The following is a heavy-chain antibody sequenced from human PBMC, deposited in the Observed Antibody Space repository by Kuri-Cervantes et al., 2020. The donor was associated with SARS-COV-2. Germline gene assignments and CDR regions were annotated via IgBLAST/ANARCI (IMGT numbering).Heavy chain of an antibody. Sequence: SETLSLTCTVSGGSISSYYWSWIRQPPGKGLEWMGYISYSGSTNYNPSLKSRVTISVDTSKNQFSLMLSSVTPADPAVYYCSMYGDQTRWGFDFWGHGTLVTVSS. CDR3: SMYGDQTRWGFDF. V-gene: IGHV4-59*01. CDR2: ISYSGST. CDR1: GGSISSYY. D-gene: IGHD4-17*01. J-gene: IGHJ4*01.